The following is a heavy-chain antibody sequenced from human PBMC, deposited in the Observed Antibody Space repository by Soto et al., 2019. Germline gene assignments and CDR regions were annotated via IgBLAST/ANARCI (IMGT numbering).Heavy chain of an antibody. Sequence: SETLSLTCTVSGGSSSSYYWSWIRQPPGKGLEWIGYIYYSGSTNYNPSLKSRVTISVDTSKNQFSLKLSSVTAADTAVYYCARASLRLWFGELSPNWFDPWGQGTLVTVSS. J-gene: IGHJ5*02. CDR1: GGSSSSYY. CDR2: IYYSGST. D-gene: IGHD3-10*01. CDR3: ARASLRLWFGELSPNWFDP. V-gene: IGHV4-59*01.